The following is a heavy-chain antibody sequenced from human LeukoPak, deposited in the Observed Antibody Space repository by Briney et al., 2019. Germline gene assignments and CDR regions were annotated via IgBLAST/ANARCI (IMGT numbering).Heavy chain of an antibody. CDR2: IKSKTDGGTT. J-gene: IGHJ4*02. D-gene: IGHD3-16*01. CDR3: TTEPRGRYYFDY. Sequence: GGSLRLSCAASGFTFSNAWMSWVRQAPGTGLEWVGRIKSKTDGGTTEYAAPVKGRFTISRDDSKNTLYLQMNSLKTEDTAVYYCTTEPRGRYYFDYWGQGTLVTVPS. CDR1: GFTFSNAW. V-gene: IGHV3-15*01.